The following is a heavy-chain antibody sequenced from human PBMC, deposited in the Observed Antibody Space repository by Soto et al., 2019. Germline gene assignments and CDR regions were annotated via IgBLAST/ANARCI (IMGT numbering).Heavy chain of an antibody. V-gene: IGHV3-53*02. D-gene: IGHD7-27*01. CDR2: VYTGGSA. CDR3: ARVWGWHFDL. Sequence: EVQLVETGGGLIQPGGSLTLSCAASGFTISSNYMSWVRQTPGKGLQWVSVVYTGGSANYADSVKGRFTSSRDNSENTLSLKLNSLRAEDTAVYYCARVWGWHFDLWGRGTLVTVSS. J-gene: IGHJ2*01. CDR1: GFTISSNY.